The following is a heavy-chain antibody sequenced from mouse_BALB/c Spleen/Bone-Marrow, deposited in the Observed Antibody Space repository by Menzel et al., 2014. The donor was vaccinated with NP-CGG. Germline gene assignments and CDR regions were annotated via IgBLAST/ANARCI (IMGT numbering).Heavy chain of an antibody. CDR3: AREWGTYGNDFDY. D-gene: IGHD2-1*01. J-gene: IGHJ2*01. V-gene: IGHV1-39*01. CDR2: IDPYYGDS. Sequence: EVQGVESGPELEKPGASVRISCKASGYSFTGSNMNWVKQSNGKSLEWIGNIDPYYGDSTYNQKFKGKATLTVDKSSSTAYMQLKSLTSEDSAVYYCAREWGTYGNDFDYWGQGTTLTVSS. CDR1: GYSFTGSN.